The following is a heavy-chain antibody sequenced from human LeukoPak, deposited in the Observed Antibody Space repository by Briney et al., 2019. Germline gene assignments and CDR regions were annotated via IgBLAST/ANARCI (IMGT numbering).Heavy chain of an antibody. D-gene: IGHD3-22*01. CDR2: MSSTSTTI. Sequence: PGGSLRLSCAASGFIFGDYNMNWVRQVPGKGLEWISYMSSTSTTIFYADSVKGRFTISRDNAKNSLYLQMNSLRAEDTAVYYCARDLAVVVVSAFDIWGQGTMVTVSS. CDR3: ARDLAVVVVSAFDI. J-gene: IGHJ3*02. V-gene: IGHV3-48*01. CDR1: GFIFGDYN.